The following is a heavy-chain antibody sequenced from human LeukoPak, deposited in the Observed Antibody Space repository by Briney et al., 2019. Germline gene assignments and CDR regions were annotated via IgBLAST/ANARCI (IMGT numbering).Heavy chain of an antibody. V-gene: IGHV3-11*01. Sequence: GGSLRLSCAASGFTFSDYYMSWIHQAPGKGLEWVSYISSSGSTIYYADSVKGRFTIPRENAKNSLYLQMNSLRAEDTAVYYCARFRLRGSDYWGQGTLVTVSS. J-gene: IGHJ4*02. CDR3: ARFRLRGSDY. D-gene: IGHD2-15*01. CDR2: ISSSGSTI. CDR1: GFTFSDYY.